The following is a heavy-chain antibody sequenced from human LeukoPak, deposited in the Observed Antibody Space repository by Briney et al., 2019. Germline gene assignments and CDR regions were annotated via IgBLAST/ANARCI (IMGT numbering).Heavy chain of an antibody. J-gene: IGHJ5*02. CDR3: ARGLIGYCSSTSCYYWFDP. Sequence: SSVKVSCKASGGTFSSYAISWGRHAPGHGLEWMGGMIPIFGTANYAQKFQRGVTITTDGSTRTAYLELSSLRSEDTAVYYCARGLIGYCSSTSCYYWFDPWGQGTLVTVSS. CDR2: MIPIFGTA. CDR1: GGTFSSYA. V-gene: IGHV1-69*05. D-gene: IGHD2-2*01.